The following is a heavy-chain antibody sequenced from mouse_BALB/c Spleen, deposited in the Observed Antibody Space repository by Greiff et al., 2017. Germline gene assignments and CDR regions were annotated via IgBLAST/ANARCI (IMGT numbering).Heavy chain of an antibody. J-gene: IGHJ4*01. V-gene: IGHV1-69*02. CDR1: GYTFTSYW. CDR2: IYPSDSYT. D-gene: IGHD1-1*01. CDR3: TRGNYGSSYRIYYYAMDY. Sequence: QVQLQQPGAELVRPGASVKLSCKASGYTFTSYWINWVKQRPGQGLEWIGNIYPSDSYTNYNQKFKDKATLTVDKSSSTAYMQLSSPTSEDSAVYYCTRGNYGSSYRIYYYAMDYWGQGTSVTVSS.